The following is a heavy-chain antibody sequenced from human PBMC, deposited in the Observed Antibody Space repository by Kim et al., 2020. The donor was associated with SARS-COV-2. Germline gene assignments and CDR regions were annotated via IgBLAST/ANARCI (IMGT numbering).Heavy chain of an antibody. Sequence: GGSLRLSCAASGFTLSSYAMSWVRQAPGKGLEWVSATSGSGDNTYFYADSVKGRFTISRDNSKSTLNLHMNGLRVEDTAVYYCAIRIGVAGTIDFWGQGT. CDR1: GFTLSSYA. V-gene: IGHV3-23*01. CDR3: AIRIGVAGTIDF. J-gene: IGHJ4*02. D-gene: IGHD6-19*01. CDR2: TSGSGDNT.